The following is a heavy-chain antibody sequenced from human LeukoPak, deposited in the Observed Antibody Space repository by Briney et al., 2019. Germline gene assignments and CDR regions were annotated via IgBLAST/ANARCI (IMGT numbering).Heavy chain of an antibody. CDR3: ARDFARYCSGGSCYDNWFDP. CDR2: IGAYNGNT. D-gene: IGHD2-15*01. Sequence: ASVKVSCKASGYTVTNYGVSWVRQAPGQGLEWMGWIGAYNGNTNYAQKLQGRVTMTTDTSTSTAYMELRSLRSDDTAVYYCARDFARYCSGGSCYDNWFDPWGQGTLVTVSS. CDR1: GYTVTNYG. J-gene: IGHJ5*02. V-gene: IGHV1-18*01.